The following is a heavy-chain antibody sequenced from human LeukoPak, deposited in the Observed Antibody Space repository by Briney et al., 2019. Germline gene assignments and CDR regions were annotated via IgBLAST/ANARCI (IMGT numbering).Heavy chain of an antibody. J-gene: IGHJ4*02. D-gene: IGHD1-26*01. CDR3: ATSSGSYEPAVD. Sequence: KPSETLSLTCAVYGGSFSGYYWSWIRQPPGKGLEWIGYIYYSGSTNYNPSLKSRVTISVDTSKNQFSLKLSSVTAADTAVYYCATSSGSYEPAVDWGQGTLVTVSS. CDR2: IYYSGST. CDR1: GGSFSGYY. V-gene: IGHV4-59*08.